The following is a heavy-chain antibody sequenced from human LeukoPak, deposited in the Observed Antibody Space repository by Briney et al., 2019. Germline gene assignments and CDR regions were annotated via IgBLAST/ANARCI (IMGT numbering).Heavy chain of an antibody. V-gene: IGHV3-7*01. CDR1: GFTFSSYW. CDR3: ARDQFSGYYDY. D-gene: IGHD3-22*01. Sequence: GGSLRLSCAASGFTFSSYWMSWVRQAPGKGLEWVANIKQDGSEKYYVDSVKGRFTISRDNAKNSLYLQINSLRAEDTAVYYCARDQFSGYYDYWGQGTLVTVSS. CDR2: IKQDGSEK. J-gene: IGHJ4*02.